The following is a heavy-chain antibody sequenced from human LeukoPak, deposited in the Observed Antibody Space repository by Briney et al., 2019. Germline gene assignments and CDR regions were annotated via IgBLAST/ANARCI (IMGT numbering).Heavy chain of an antibody. CDR1: GGSISSSSYY. Sequence: SETLSLTCTVSGGSISSSSYYWAWIRQPPGKGLEWIGSIYYSGSTYYNPSLKSLVTISVDTSKNQFSLKLSSVTAADTAVYYCASQEYNYGLYYFDYWGQGTLVTVSS. D-gene: IGHD5-18*01. J-gene: IGHJ4*02. CDR2: IYYSGST. V-gene: IGHV4-39*01. CDR3: ASQEYNYGLYYFDY.